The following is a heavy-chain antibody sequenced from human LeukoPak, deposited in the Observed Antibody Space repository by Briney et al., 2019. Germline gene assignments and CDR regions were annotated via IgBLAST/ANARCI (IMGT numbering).Heavy chain of an antibody. J-gene: IGHJ6*03. D-gene: IGHD6-6*01. V-gene: IGHV4-39*07. CDR1: GGSISSSSYY. CDR3: ARGEGAARHYYYYYMDV. CDR2: IYYSGST. Sequence: SETLSLTCTVSGGSISSSSYYWGWIRQPPGKGLEWIGSIYYSGSTYYNPSLKSRVTISVDTSKNQFSLKLNSVTPEDTAVYYCARGEGAARHYYYYYMDVWGKGTTVTVSS.